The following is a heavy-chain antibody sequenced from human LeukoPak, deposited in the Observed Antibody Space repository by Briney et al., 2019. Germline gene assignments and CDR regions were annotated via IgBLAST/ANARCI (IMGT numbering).Heavy chain of an antibody. V-gene: IGHV3-21*01. CDR1: GFTFSRYN. D-gene: IGHD6-19*01. Sequence: GGSLRLSCAASGFTFSRYNMNWVRQAPGKGLEWVSSISGSSSYIYYADSVKGRFTISRDNAKNSLYLQVNSLRAEDTAVYFCARGISNVAGRENFDNWGQGTLVTVSS. CDR2: ISGSSSYI. CDR3: ARGISNVAGRENFDN. J-gene: IGHJ4*02.